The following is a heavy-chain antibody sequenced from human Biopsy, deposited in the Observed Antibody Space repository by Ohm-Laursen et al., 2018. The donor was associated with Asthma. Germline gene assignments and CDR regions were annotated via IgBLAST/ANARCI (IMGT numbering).Heavy chain of an antibody. Sequence: SLRLSCTASGFTFDDYGMSWVRQAPGKGLDWVSGINWNGGSTGYADSVKGRFTISRDNAKNSLYLQMNSLRAEDTALYLCGRDMGGFGSGWFPVEFWGQGTLVTVSS. V-gene: IGHV3-20*01. J-gene: IGHJ4*02. CDR3: GRDMGGFGSGWFPVEF. CDR2: INWNGGST. CDR1: GFTFDDYG. D-gene: IGHD6-19*01.